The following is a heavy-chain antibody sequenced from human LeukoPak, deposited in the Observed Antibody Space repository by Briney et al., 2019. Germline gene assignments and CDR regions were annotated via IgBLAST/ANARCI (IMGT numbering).Heavy chain of an antibody. CDR1: GGSFSGYY. Sequence: SETLSLTCAVYGGSFSGYYWSWIRQPPGKGLEWIGEINHSGSTNYNPSLKSRVTISVDTSKNQFSLKLSSVTAADTAVYYCARDPLATTVTTNDYWGQGTLVTVSS. D-gene: IGHD4-17*01. V-gene: IGHV4-34*01. CDR2: INHSGST. CDR3: ARDPLATTVTTNDY. J-gene: IGHJ4*02.